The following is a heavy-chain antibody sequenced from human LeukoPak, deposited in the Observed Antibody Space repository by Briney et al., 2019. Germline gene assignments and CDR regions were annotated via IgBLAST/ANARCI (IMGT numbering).Heavy chain of an antibody. CDR1: GFTFSGYW. V-gene: IGHV3-7*01. D-gene: IGHD6-13*01. Sequence: GGSLRLSCAASGFTFSGYWMSWVRQAPGKGLEWVANIKQDGSEKYYVDSVKGRFTISRDNAKNSLYLQMNSLRAEDTAVYYCARDQEQQLVDYWGQGTLVTVSS. CDR3: ARDQEQQLVDY. CDR2: IKQDGSEK. J-gene: IGHJ4*02.